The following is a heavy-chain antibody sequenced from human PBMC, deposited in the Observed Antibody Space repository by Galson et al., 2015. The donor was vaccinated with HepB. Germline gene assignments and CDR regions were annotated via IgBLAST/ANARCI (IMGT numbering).Heavy chain of an antibody. CDR1: GYTFTGYY. CDR3: ARVLPAQGDYAYYYYYGMDV. Sequence: SVKVSCKASGYTFTGYYMHWVRQAPGQGLEWMGWINPNSGGTNYAQKFQGRVTMTRDTSISTAYMELSRLRSDDTAVYYCARVLPAQGDYAYYYYYGMDVWGQGTTVTVSS. V-gene: IGHV1-2*02. J-gene: IGHJ6*02. D-gene: IGHD4-17*01. CDR2: INPNSGGT.